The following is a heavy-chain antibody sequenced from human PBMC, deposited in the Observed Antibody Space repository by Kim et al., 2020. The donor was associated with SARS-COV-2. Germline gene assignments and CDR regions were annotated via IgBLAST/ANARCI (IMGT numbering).Heavy chain of an antibody. CDR2: ISSSSSTI. CDR1: GFTFSSYS. J-gene: IGHJ5*02. CDR3: ARDRPTIYLYCRGDCRYSPNWFDP. V-gene: IGHV3-48*02. Sequence: GGSLRLSCAASGFTFSSYSMNWVRQAPGKGLEWVSYISSSSSTIYYADSVKGRFTISRDNAKNSLYLQMNSLRDEDTAVYYCARDRPTIYLYCRGDCRYSPNWFDPWGQGTLVTVSS. D-gene: IGHD2-21*02.